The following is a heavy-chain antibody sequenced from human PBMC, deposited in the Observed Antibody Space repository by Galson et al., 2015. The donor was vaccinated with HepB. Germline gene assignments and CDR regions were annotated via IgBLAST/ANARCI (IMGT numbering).Heavy chain of an antibody. J-gene: IGHJ4*02. CDR2: IKNKKDGGTT. Sequence: SLRLSCAASGFTFSKAWMSWVRQVPGRGLEWVGRIKNKKDGGTTDFAAPVEGRFTISRDDSKNTLYLQMYSLKTEDTGVYYCATGGVGAGYWGQGTLVAVSS. CDR1: GFTFSKAW. V-gene: IGHV3-15*01. CDR3: ATGGVGAGY. D-gene: IGHD1-26*01.